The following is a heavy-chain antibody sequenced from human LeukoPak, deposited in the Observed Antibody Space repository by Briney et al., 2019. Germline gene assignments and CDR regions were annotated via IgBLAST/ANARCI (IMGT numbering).Heavy chain of an antibody. CDR3: ARDRRYNYDILTGYMGY. J-gene: IGHJ4*02. V-gene: IGHV3-7*01. CDR1: GFTFSYFW. Sequence: GGSLRLSCAASGFTFSYFWMSWVRQAPGKGLEWVANINPDGSEKNYVDSVKGRFTISRDNAKNSLYLQMNSLRAEDTAVYYCARDRRYNYDILTGYMGYWGQGTLVTVSS. D-gene: IGHD3-9*01. CDR2: INPDGSEK.